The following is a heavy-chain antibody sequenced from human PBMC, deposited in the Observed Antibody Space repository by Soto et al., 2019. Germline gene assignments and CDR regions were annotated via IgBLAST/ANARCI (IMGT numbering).Heavy chain of an antibody. J-gene: IGHJ4*02. CDR3: ARDLTREGDYYDRSGYYLDY. Sequence: ASVKVCFKASGYPFTRYYMHLVRQAPGQGLEWMGIINPSDDATSYAEKFQGRLTMTKDTSTSTVYMEMSSLRSEDTAVYYCARDLTREGDYYDRSGYYLDYWGQGTLVTVSS. CDR2: INPSDDAT. V-gene: IGHV1-46*01. CDR1: GYPFTRYY. D-gene: IGHD3-22*01.